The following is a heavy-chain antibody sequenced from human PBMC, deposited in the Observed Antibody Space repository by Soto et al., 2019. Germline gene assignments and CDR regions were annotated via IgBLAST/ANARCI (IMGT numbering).Heavy chain of an antibody. CDR3: ARGESLYWGYNWNWGPSPNQNWFDP. J-gene: IGHJ5*02. Sequence: QVQLVQSGAEVKKPGASVKVSCKASGYTFTSYDINWVRQATGQGLEWMGWMNPNSGNTGYAQKFQGRVTMTRNTSISTAYMELSSLRSEDTAVYYCARGESLYWGYNWNWGPSPNQNWFDPWGQGTLVTVSS. CDR1: GYTFTSYD. CDR2: MNPNSGNT. V-gene: IGHV1-8*01. D-gene: IGHD1-7*01.